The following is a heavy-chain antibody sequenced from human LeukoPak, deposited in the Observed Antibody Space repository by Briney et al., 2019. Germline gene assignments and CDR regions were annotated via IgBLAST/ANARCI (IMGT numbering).Heavy chain of an antibody. CDR2: ISSSRSYI. D-gene: IGHD2-2*02. CDR3: ARDLSRDGYCSSTSCYIPYFDY. Sequence: GGSLRLSCAVSGFTFSSYSMNWVRQAPGKGLEWVSSISSSRSYIYYPDSVKGRFTIPRDNAKHSLYLQMNSLRAEATAVYYCARDLSRDGYCSSTSCYIPYFDYWGQGTLVTVSS. J-gene: IGHJ4*02. V-gene: IGHV3-21*01. CDR1: GFTFSSYS.